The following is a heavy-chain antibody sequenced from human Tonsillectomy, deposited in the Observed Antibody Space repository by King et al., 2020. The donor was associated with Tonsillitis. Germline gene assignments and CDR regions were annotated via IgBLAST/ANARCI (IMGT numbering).Heavy chain of an antibody. D-gene: IGHD1-1*01. V-gene: IGHV5-51*01. Sequence: VQLVESGAEMKKPGESLKISCQTSGYIFSRHWIGWVRQVPGKGLEWMGILYPGNSDTRYSPSFEGQVTISADNSITTAYLQWSSLKASDTAIYYCARLTSTTGYYYYGMDVWGQGTTVTVSS. CDR3: ARLTSTTGYYYYGMDV. J-gene: IGHJ6*02. CDR1: GYIFSRHW. CDR2: LYPGNSDT.